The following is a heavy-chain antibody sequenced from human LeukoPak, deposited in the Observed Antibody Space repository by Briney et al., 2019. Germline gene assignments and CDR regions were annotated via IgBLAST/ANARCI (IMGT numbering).Heavy chain of an antibody. CDR1: GGSISSYY. CDR2: IYYSGST. V-gene: IGHV4-59*01. Sequence: PSETLSLTCTVSGGSISSYYWSWIRQPPGKGLEWIGYIYYSGSTNYNPSLKSRVTISVDTSKNQFSLKLSSVTAADTAVYCCASGYYDILTGPTYAFDIWGQGTMVTVSS. CDR3: ASGYYDILTGPTYAFDI. J-gene: IGHJ3*02. D-gene: IGHD3-9*01.